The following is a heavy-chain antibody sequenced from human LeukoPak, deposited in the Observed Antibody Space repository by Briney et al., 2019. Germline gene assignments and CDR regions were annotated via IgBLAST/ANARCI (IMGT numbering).Heavy chain of an antibody. D-gene: IGHD2-21*01. CDR3: ARGIRGDY. V-gene: IGHV4-61*01. CDR1: GGPVSSGSYY. Sequence: PSETLSLTCTVSGGPVSSGSYYWSWIRQPPGKGLEWIGYIYYSGHTNYSPSLKSRVTISVDTSKNQFSLNLSSVTAADTAVYYCARGIRGDYWGQGTLVTVSS. J-gene: IGHJ4*02. CDR2: IYYSGHT.